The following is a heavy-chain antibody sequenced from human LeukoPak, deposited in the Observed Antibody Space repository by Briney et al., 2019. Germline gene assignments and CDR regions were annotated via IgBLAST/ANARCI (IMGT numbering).Heavy chain of an antibody. CDR2: IYYSGST. CDR1: GGSISSYY. V-gene: IGHV4-59*01. D-gene: IGHD4-23*01. Sequence: PSETLSLTCTVSGGSISSYYWSWIRQPPGKGLEWIGYIYYSGSTNYNPSLKSRVTISVDTSKNQFSLKLSSVTAADTAVYYCAREDYGGRGHRPEYNWFDPWGQGTLVTVSS. J-gene: IGHJ5*02. CDR3: AREDYGGRGHRPEYNWFDP.